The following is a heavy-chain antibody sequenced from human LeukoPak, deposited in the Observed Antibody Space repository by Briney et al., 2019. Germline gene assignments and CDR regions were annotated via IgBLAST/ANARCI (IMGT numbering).Heavy chain of an antibody. J-gene: IGHJ3*02. CDR2: ISGSGGST. CDR3: AKSGSTTMIVVVIKDDAFDI. Sequence: GGSLRLSCAASGFTFSSYAMSWVRRAPGEGLEWVSAISGSGGSTYYADSVKGRFTISRDNSKNTLYLQMNSLKAEDTAVYYCAKSGSTTMIVVVIKDDAFDIWGQGTMVTVSS. CDR1: GFTFSSYA. D-gene: IGHD3-22*01. V-gene: IGHV3-23*01.